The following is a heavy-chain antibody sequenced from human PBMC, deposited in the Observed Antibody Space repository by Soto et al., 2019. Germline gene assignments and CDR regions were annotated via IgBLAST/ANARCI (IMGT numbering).Heavy chain of an antibody. V-gene: IGHV4-59*01. CDR3: ARGTKYYYQGMDV. J-gene: IGHJ6*02. Sequence: QVQLQESGPGLVKPSETLSLTCTVSGDYINNYYWTWIRQPPGKGLEWIWYIYDSESTSYNTSLKSRLTISVDTSKNQYSLKLKSVTAADTAVYYCARGTKYYYQGMDVWGQGTTVTVSS. CDR1: GDYINNYY. CDR2: IYDSEST.